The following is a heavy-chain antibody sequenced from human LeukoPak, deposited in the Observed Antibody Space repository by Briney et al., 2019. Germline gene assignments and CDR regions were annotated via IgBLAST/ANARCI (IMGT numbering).Heavy chain of an antibody. V-gene: IGHV1-18*01. D-gene: IGHD3-22*01. CDR3: ARDYAGYYDSSGYYR. CDR2: ISAYNGNT. J-gene: IGHJ5*02. CDR1: GYTFTSYG. Sequence: ASVKVSCKASGYTFTSYGISWVRQAPGQGLEWMGWISAYNGNTNYAQKLQGRVTMTTDTSTSTAYMELRSLRSDDTAVYYCARDYAGYYDSSGYYRWRQGTLVTVSS.